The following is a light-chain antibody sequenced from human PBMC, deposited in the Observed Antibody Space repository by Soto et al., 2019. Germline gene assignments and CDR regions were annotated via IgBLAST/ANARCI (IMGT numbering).Light chain of an antibody. Sequence: IGLTQSPGTLSLSPGERATLSCRASQSVSSSYLAWYQQKPGQAPRLLIYGASSRATGIPDRFSGSGSGTDFTLTISRLEPEDFAVYYCQQYDSSGTFGQGTKVDIK. CDR2: GAS. J-gene: IGKJ1*01. V-gene: IGKV3-20*01. CDR3: QQYDSSGT. CDR1: QSVSSSY.